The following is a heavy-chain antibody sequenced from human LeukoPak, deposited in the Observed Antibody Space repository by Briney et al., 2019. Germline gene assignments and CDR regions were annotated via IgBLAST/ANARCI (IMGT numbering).Heavy chain of an antibody. CDR1: GFTFSSYA. V-gene: IGHV3-30*04. Sequence: GRSLRLSCAASGFTFSSYAMHWVRQAPGKGLEWVALISYDGSNKYYADSVKGRFTISRDNSKNTLYLQMNSLGNEDTAVYYCARGQRAHVEWSNYMDVWGKGTTVIVSS. CDR2: ISYDGSNK. D-gene: IGHD3-3*01. J-gene: IGHJ6*03. CDR3: ARGQRAHVEWSNYMDV.